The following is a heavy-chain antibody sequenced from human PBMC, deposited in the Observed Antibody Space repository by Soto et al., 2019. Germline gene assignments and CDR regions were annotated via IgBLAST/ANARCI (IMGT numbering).Heavy chain of an antibody. CDR2: IIPIFGTA. V-gene: IGHV1-69*01. J-gene: IGHJ2*01. CDR3: ASPFQSWPGGWYVAR. Sequence: QVQLVQSGAEVKKPGSSVKVSCKASGGTFSSYSINWVRQAPGQGLEWMGGIIPIFGTANYAQKFQGRVTLTADESTSTAHMELSSLRNEETAVYYCASPFQSWPGGWYVARWGRGTLVNVSS. D-gene: IGHD2-15*01. CDR1: GGTFSSYS.